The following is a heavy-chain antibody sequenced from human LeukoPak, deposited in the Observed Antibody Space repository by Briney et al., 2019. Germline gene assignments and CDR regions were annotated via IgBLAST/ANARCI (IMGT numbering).Heavy chain of an antibody. CDR1: GGSISSNY. J-gene: IGHJ4*02. V-gene: IGHV4-4*07. CDR2: MYTSGTT. CDR3: ARSWVTTRAPFDY. Sequence: SETLSLTCTVSGGSISSNYWSWIRQPAGKGLEWIGRMYTSGTTNYNPSLKSRVTMSVDTSKNQFSLRLSSVTAADTAVYYCARSWVTTRAPFDYWGQGTLVTVSS. D-gene: IGHD4-17*01.